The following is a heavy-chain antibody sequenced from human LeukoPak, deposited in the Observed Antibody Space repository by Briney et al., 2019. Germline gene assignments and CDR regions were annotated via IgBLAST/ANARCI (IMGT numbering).Heavy chain of an antibody. CDR1: GGSISSSSYY. CDR3: ATDYYDSSGYPDY. CDR2: IYHSGST. D-gene: IGHD3-22*01. Sequence: PSETLSLTCTVSGGSISSSSYYWGWIRQPPGKGLEWIGSIYHSGSTYYNPSLKSRVTISVDTSKNQFSLKLSSVTAADTAVYYCATDYYDSSGYPDYWGQGTLVTVSS. V-gene: IGHV4-39*07. J-gene: IGHJ4*02.